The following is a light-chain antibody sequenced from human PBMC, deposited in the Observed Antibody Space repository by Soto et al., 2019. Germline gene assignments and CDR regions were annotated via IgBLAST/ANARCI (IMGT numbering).Light chain of an antibody. CDR2: GAS. J-gene: IGKJ5*01. CDR1: QNIISN. V-gene: IGKV3-20*01. Sequence: VMTQSPATLSVSPGARATLFCRASQNIISNLAWYQQKPGQAPRLLIYGASSRATGIPDRFSGSGSGTDFTLTISRLEPEDFAVYYCQQYGSSPITFGQGTRLEI. CDR3: QQYGSSPIT.